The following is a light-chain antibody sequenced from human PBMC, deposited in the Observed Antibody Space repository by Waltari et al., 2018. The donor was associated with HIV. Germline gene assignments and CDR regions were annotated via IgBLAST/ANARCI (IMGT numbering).Light chain of an antibody. V-gene: IGLV1-44*01. J-gene: IGLJ1*01. Sequence: QSVLPQPPSESGTPGPRVTIPCSGSSSNIGCNSVNCYQQPPGTAPKGLMFNNNQRPSGVPDRFSGSKSGTSASLAISGLQSDDEADYYCAAWDDSLKGYVFGTGTGVTIL. CDR1: SSNIGCNS. CDR2: NNN. CDR3: AAWDDSLKGYV.